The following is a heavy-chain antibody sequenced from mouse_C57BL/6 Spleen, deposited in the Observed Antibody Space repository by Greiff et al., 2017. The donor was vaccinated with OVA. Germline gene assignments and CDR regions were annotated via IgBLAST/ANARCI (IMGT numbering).Heavy chain of an antibody. D-gene: IGHD2-5*01. V-gene: IGHV5-9-1*02. Sequence: EVHLVESGAGLVKPGGSLKLSCAASGFTFSSYAMSWVRQTPEKRLEWVAYISSGGDYIYYADTVKGRFTISRDNARNTLYLQMSSLKSEDTAMYYCTRDYSNFFDYWGQGTTLTVSS. CDR1: GFTFSSYA. J-gene: IGHJ2*01. CDR3: TRDYSNFFDY. CDR2: ISSGGDYI.